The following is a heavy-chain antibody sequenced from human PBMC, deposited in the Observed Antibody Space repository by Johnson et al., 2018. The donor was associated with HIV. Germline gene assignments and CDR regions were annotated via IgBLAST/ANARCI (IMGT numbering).Heavy chain of an antibody. J-gene: IGHJ3*02. CDR3: ARRADAFDI. V-gene: IGHV3-33*01. CDR1: GFTFSSYG. CDR2: IWYDGSNK. Sequence: QVQLVESGGGVVQPGRSLRLSYAASGFTFSSYGMHWVRQAPGKGLEWVAVIWYDGSNKYYADSVKGRFTISRDNSKNTLYLQMNSLRAEDTAVYYCARRADAFDIWGQGTMVTVSS.